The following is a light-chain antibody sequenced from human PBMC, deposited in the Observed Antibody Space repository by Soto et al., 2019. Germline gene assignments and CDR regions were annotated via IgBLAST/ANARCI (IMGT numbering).Light chain of an antibody. Sequence: QSALTQPPSASGSPGQSVTISCTGTSSDVGAYIYVSWYQQHPGTAPKLIIYEVNKRPSGVPDRFSGSRSGNTASLTVSGLQPEDADDYYCISYAGNHTLVFGGGTKLTVL. V-gene: IGLV2-8*01. CDR3: ISYAGNHTLV. CDR1: SSDVGAYIY. CDR2: EVN. J-gene: IGLJ2*01.